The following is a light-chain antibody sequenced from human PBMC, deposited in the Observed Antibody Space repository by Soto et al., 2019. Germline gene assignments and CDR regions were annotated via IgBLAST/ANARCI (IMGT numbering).Light chain of an antibody. CDR1: QSVSSN. CDR2: GAS. Sequence: EIVMTQSPATLSVSPGERATLSCRASQSVSSNLAWYQQKPGQAPRLLIYGASTRATGIPARFSGSGSGTEFTLTISSLQSEDFAVYYCQQYNNWWTFGQGTRLEN. J-gene: IGKJ5*01. V-gene: IGKV3-15*01. CDR3: QQYNNWWT.